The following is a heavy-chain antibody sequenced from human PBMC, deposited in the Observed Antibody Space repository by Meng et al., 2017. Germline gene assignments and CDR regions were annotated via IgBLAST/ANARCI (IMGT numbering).Heavy chain of an antibody. Sequence: SLKISCAASGFTFDDYAMHWVRQAPGKGLEWVSGISWNSGSIGYADSVKGRFTISRDNSKNTLYLQMNSLRAEDTAVYYCARSWGDTYYYDSSGYYHQGRAAFDIWGQGTMVTVSS. V-gene: IGHV3-9*01. CDR1: GFTFDDYA. J-gene: IGHJ3*02. D-gene: IGHD3-22*01. CDR3: ARSWGDTYYYDSSGYYHQGRAAFDI. CDR2: ISWNSGSI.